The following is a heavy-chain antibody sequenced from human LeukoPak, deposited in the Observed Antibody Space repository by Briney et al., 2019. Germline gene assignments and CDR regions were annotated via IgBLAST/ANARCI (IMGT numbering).Heavy chain of an antibody. CDR3: ARPHGYDSSGFDQYYFDY. V-gene: IGHV1-18*01. CDR2: ISAYNDNT. Sequence: ASVKVSCKASGYTFTSYGISWVRQAPGQGREWMGWISAYNDNTNYAQNLQGRVTMTTDTSTSTAYMELRSLRSDDTAVYYCARPHGYDSSGFDQYYFDYWGQGTLVTVSS. D-gene: IGHD3-22*01. CDR1: GYTFTSYG. J-gene: IGHJ4*02.